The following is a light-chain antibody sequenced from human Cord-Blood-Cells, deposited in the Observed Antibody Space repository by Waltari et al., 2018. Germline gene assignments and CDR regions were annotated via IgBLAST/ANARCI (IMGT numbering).Light chain of an antibody. CDR1: QSVLYSSNNKNY. CDR3: QQYYSTPYT. Sequence: DIVMTQSPDSLAVSLGERATINCKSSQSVLYSSNNKNYLAWYQQKPGHPPTLLIYWAATRESGVADRFSGSGSGTEFTLTISSLQAEDVAVYYCQQYYSTPYTFGQGTKLEIK. CDR2: WAA. J-gene: IGKJ2*01. V-gene: IGKV4-1*01.